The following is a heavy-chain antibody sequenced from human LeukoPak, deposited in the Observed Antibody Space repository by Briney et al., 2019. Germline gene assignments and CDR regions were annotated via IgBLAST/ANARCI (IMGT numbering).Heavy chain of an antibody. D-gene: IGHD3-22*01. J-gene: IGHJ4*02. CDR2: MNPNSGNT. CDR1: GYTFTSYD. CDR3: ARAGIDDYDSSGGWYFDY. V-gene: IGHV1-8*01. Sequence: ASVKVSCKASGYTFTSYDINWVRQATGQGLEWMGWMNPNSGNTGYAQKFQGRVTMTRNTSISTAYMELSSLRSEDTAVYYCARAGIDDYDSSGGWYFDYWGQGTLVTVSS.